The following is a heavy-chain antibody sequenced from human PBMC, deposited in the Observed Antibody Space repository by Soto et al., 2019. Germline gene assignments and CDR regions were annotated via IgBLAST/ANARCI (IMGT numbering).Heavy chain of an antibody. V-gene: IGHV3-53*01. CDR2: IYSGGST. J-gene: IGHJ6*02. CDR1: GFTVSSNC. CDR3: ARAKTRLTGTTRRYYYYYGMDV. D-gene: IGHD1-20*01. Sequence: PGGSLRLSCAASGFTVSSNCMSWVRQSPGKGLEWVSVIYSGGSTYYADSVKGRFTISRDNSKNTLYLQMNSLRAEDTAVYYCARAKTRLTGTTRRYYYYYGMDVWGQGTTVTVSS.